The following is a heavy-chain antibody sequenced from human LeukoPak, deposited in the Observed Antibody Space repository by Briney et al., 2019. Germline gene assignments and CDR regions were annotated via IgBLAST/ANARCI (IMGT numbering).Heavy chain of an antibody. CDR3: ARDPYGTWYFDL. V-gene: IGHV1-2*02. CDR1: GYTFTGYY. J-gene: IGHJ2*01. Sequence: ASVKVSCKASGYTFTGYYMPWVRQAPGHGLEWMGWINPNSGGTNYAQKFQGRVTMTRDTSISTAYMELSRLRSDDTAVYYCARDPYGTWYFDLWGRGTLVTVSS. CDR2: INPNSGGT. D-gene: IGHD3-10*01.